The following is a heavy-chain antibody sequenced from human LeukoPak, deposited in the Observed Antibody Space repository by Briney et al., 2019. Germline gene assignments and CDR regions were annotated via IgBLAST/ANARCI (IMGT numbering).Heavy chain of an antibody. CDR3: ARDHYADYAFDY. CDR1: GFTFNSYG. D-gene: IGHD4-17*01. J-gene: IGHJ4*02. V-gene: IGHV3-30*02. CDR2: IRYDGINK. Sequence: PGGSLGLSCAASGFTFNSYGMHWVRQAPGKGLDWVAFIRYDGINKYYADSVKGRFTISRDNSKNTVYLQMNSLRAEDTAVYFCARDHYADYAFDYWGQGTLVTVSS.